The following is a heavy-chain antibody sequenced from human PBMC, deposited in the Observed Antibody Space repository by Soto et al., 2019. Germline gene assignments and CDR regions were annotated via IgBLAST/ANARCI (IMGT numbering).Heavy chain of an antibody. J-gene: IGHJ4*02. Sequence: EVQVVESGGGLVQPGGSLRLSCAVSGFTFSSYWMHWVRQAAGKGLVWVSRISSDESVTNYADSVKGRFTISRDNAKNTLYLQMNSLRAEDTAVYYCTRGSSGWPDYWGQGTLVTVSS. CDR2: ISSDESVT. CDR3: TRGSSGWPDY. D-gene: IGHD6-19*01. V-gene: IGHV3-74*01. CDR1: GFTFSSYW.